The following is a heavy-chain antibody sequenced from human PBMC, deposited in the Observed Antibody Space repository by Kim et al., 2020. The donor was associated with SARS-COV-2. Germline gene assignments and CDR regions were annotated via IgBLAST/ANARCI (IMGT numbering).Heavy chain of an antibody. V-gene: IGHV4-59*01. CDR2: IYNSGST. CDR1: GGSISRYY. CDR3: ARSLDYSYYMDV. Sequence: SETLSLTCTASGGSISRYYWSWIRQPPGKGLEWIGYIYNSGSTNYNPSLKSRVTISLDTSKNHFSLKLNSVTAADTAVYFCARSLDYSYYMDVWGKGTTVIVSS. J-gene: IGHJ6*03.